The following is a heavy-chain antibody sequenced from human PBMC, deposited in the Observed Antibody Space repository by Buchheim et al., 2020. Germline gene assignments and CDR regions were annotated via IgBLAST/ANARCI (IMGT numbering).Heavy chain of an antibody. CDR3: ARDFSGWSRDY. D-gene: IGHD6-19*01. Sequence: DVQLVESGGGLVMPGGSLTLSCVTSGFSFSPFGMTWVRQAPGKGLEWVATVGSGHHTFYADLVEGRFTVSRDNARSSVYLQLNSLRAEDTVVYFCARDFSGWSRDYWGQGTL. CDR1: GFSFSPFG. CDR2: VGSGHHT. J-gene: IGHJ4*02. V-gene: IGHV3-21*01.